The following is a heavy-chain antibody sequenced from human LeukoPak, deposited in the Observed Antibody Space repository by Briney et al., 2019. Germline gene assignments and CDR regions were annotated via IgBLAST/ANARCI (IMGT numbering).Heavy chain of an antibody. CDR3: AKAASASVGATGGYFDY. D-gene: IGHD1-26*01. CDR2: IRYDGSNK. V-gene: IGHV3-30*02. Sequence: GGSLRLSCAASGFTFSSYGMHWVRQAPGKGREGVAFIRYDGSNKYYADSVKGRFTISRDNSKNTLYLQMNSLRAEDTAVYYCAKAASASVGATGGYFDYWGQGTLVTVSS. J-gene: IGHJ4*02. CDR1: GFTFSSYG.